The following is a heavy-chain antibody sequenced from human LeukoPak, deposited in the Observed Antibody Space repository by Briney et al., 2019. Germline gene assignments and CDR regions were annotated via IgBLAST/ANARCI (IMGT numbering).Heavy chain of an antibody. V-gene: IGHV4-34*01. D-gene: IGHD3-10*01. CDR3: ARGRRDYYGSGRLDKSYGMDV. Sequence: SETLSLTCAVYGGSFSGYYWSWIRQPPGKGLEWIGEINHSGSTNYNPSLKSRVTISVDTSKNQFSLKLSSVTAADTAVYYCARGRRDYYGSGRLDKSYGMDVWGQGTTVTVSS. CDR2: INHSGST. J-gene: IGHJ6*02. CDR1: GGSFSGYY.